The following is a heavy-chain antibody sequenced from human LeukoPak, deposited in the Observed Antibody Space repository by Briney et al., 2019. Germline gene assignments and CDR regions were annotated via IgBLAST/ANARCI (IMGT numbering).Heavy chain of an antibody. V-gene: IGHV3-21*01. CDR1: GFTFSSYS. CDR3: ARDSGSYYPHYYYYMDV. CDR2: ISSSSSYI. D-gene: IGHD1-26*01. Sequence: GGSLRLSCAASGFTFSSYSMNWVRQAPGKGLEWVSSISSSSSYIYYADSVKGRFTISRDNAKNSLYLQMNSLRAEDTAVYYCARDSGSYYPHYYYYMDVWGKGTTVTVSS. J-gene: IGHJ6*03.